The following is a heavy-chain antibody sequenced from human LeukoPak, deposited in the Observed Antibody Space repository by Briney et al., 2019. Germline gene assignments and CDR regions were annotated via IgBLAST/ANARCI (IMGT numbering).Heavy chain of an antibody. CDR1: GGSISSSNW. J-gene: IGHJ4*02. CDR2: IYHSGST. D-gene: IGHD6-13*01. V-gene: IGHV4-4*02. CDR3: ARAQAAAGTGKFDY. Sequence: PSETLSLTCAVSGGSISSSNWWSWVRQPPGKGLEWIGEIYHSGSTNYNPSLKSRVTISVDKSKNQFSLKLSSVTAADTAVYYCARAQAAAGTGKFDYWGQGTLVTVSS.